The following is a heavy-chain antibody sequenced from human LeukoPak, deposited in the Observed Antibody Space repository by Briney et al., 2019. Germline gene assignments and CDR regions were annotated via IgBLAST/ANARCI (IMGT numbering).Heavy chain of an antibody. V-gene: IGHV3-23*01. CDR1: GFTLSTYA. CDR2: ISHSGAGT. Sequence: GGSLRLSCAASGFTLSTYAMSWVRQAPGKGLEWVSTISHSGAGTSYADSVKGRFTISRDNSKNTLYLQMNSLRAEDTASYYCTKTRMDVWGQGTTVTVSS. CDR3: TKTRMDV. J-gene: IGHJ6*02.